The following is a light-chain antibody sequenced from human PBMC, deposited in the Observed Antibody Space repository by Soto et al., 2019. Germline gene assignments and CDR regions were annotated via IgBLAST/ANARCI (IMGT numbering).Light chain of an antibody. Sequence: DIHMTQSPSTLSASVGDRITITCRASQDVSQWLAWYQHKPGKAPKLLIYKASTLESGVSSRFSGRGSGTEFTLTIRDLQPDDFAIYYCQQYSSEFNTFGQGTKLEIK. CDR3: QQYSSEFNT. CDR2: KAS. CDR1: QDVSQW. J-gene: IGKJ2*01. V-gene: IGKV1-5*03.